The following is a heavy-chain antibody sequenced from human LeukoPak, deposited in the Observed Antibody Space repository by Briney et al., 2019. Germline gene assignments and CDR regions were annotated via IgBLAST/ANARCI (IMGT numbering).Heavy chain of an antibody. V-gene: IGHV4-59*01. CDR3: ARAPGLRLPFDY. Sequence: SETLSPTCTVSGGSISSYYWSWIRQPPGKGLEWIGYIYYSGSTNYNPSLKSRVTISVDTPKNQFSLKLSSVTAADTAVYYCARAPGLRLPFDYWGQGTLVTVSS. J-gene: IGHJ4*02. D-gene: IGHD5-12*01. CDR2: IYYSGST. CDR1: GGSISSYY.